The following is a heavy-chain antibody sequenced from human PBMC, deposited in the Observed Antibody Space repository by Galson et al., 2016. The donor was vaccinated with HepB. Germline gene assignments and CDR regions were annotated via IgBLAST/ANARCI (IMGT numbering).Heavy chain of an antibody. CDR2: IWYDGSKK. Sequence: SLRLSCAASGITFSRHVMHWVRQAPGKGLEWVAFIWYDGSKKYYGTSVEGRFTISRDNSKNTLYLQMNSLRAEDTAVYYCASACSSTTCYGDFDYWGQGTLVTVSS. CDR3: ASACSSTTCYGDFDY. V-gene: IGHV3-33*01. CDR1: GITFSRHV. D-gene: IGHD2-2*01. J-gene: IGHJ4*02.